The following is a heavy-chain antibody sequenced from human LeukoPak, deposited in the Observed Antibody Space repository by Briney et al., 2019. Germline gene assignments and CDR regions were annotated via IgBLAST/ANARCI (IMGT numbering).Heavy chain of an antibody. D-gene: IGHD1-20*01. V-gene: IGHV3-74*01. CDR1: GFTFSTYW. CDR2: IKSDGST. CDR3: ARANWNDAFDI. J-gene: IGHJ3*02. Sequence: LSGGSLRLSCAASGFTFSTYWMHWVRQAPGKGLVWVSRIKSDGSTNYADSVKGRFTISRDNSKNTLYLQMNSLRAEDTAVYYCARANWNDAFDIWGQGTMVTVSS.